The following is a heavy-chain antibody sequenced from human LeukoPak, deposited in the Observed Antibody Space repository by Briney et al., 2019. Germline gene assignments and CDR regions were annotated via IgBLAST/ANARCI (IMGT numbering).Heavy chain of an antibody. V-gene: IGHV5-51*01. CDR2: IYPGGSET. D-gene: IGHD5-24*01. J-gene: IGHJ4*02. CDR1: GYSFSSYW. CDR3: ARASRDGYNQNFDH. Sequence: ESLKISCKGLGYSFSSYWNAWVRQRPGKGLEWMGIIYPGGSETRYDPSFQGQVTISADSSTSTAYLQWSSLRASDTAMYYCARASRDGYNQNFDHWGQGTLVTVSS.